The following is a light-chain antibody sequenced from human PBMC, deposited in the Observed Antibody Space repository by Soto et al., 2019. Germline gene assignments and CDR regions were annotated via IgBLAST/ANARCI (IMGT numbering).Light chain of an antibody. V-gene: IGKV3-15*01. CDR2: GAS. Sequence: EIVMTQSPATLSVSPGERATLSCRASQSVSSNLAWYQQKPGQAPRLLIYGASTRATGIPARFSGSGSGTEFTLTISSLQSEDFAVYYCHQYNNSPPMYTFGQGTKLEIK. J-gene: IGKJ2*01. CDR3: HQYNNSPPMYT. CDR1: QSVSSN.